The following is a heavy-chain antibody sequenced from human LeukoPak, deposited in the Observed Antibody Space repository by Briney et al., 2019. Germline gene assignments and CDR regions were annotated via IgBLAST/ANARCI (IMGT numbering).Heavy chain of an antibody. Sequence: TGGSLRLSCAASGFTVSSNYMSWVRQAPGKGLEWVSVIYSGGSTYYADSVKGRFTISRDNSKNMLHLQMNSLRAEDTAVYYCVRETRVAAYWGQGALVIVSS. CDR3: VRETRVAAY. D-gene: IGHD2-15*01. CDR2: IYSGGST. J-gene: IGHJ4*02. V-gene: IGHV3-53*01. CDR1: GFTVSSNY.